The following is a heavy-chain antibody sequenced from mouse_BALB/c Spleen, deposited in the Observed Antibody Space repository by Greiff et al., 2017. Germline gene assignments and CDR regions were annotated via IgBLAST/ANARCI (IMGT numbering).Heavy chain of an antibody. CDR2: INPGSGGT. D-gene: IGHD2-14*01. Sequence: QVQLKESGAELVRPGTSVKVSCKASGYAFTNYLIEWVKQRPGQGLEWIGVINPGSGGTNYNEKFKGKATLTADKSSSTAYMQLSSLTSDDSAVYFCAREGKTYYRYDEFAYWGQGTLVTVSA. V-gene: IGHV1-54*01. CDR1: GYAFTNYL. CDR3: AREGKTYYRYDEFAY. J-gene: IGHJ3*01.